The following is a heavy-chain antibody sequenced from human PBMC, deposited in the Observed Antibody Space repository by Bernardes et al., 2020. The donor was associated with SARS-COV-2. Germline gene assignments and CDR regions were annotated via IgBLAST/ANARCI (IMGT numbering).Heavy chain of an antibody. Sequence: GGSLRLPCSAPGFTFSSHAMSWVRQAPGKEMEWVSAISGSGTSTYYADSVKGRFTISRDNSKNTLYLQMNSLRAEDTAVYYCAKGYSPDYWGQGTLVTVSS. CDR3: AKGYSPDY. CDR1: GFTFSSHA. D-gene: IGHD5-18*01. CDR2: ISGSGTST. V-gene: IGHV3-23*01. J-gene: IGHJ4*02.